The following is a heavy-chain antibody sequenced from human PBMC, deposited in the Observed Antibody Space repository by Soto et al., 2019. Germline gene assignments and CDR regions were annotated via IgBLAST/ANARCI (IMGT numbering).Heavy chain of an antibody. CDR3: TRENIENSDGLYGAFDI. V-gene: IGHV1-2*02. D-gene: IGHD5-18*01. CDR2: MNPKSGGA. Sequence: ASLKVSCKASGYTFTGYYVHWVRQAPGQGLEWMGWMNPKSGGAYFAQKFQGRVTLTRDTSIGTAYTEVNSLTSDDTAVYFCTRENIENSDGLYGAFDIWGQGTTVTVSS. J-gene: IGHJ3*02. CDR1: GYTFTGYY.